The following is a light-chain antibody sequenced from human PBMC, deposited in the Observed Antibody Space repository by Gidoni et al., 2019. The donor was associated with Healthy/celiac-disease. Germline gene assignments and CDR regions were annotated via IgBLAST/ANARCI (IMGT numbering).Light chain of an antibody. J-gene: IGKJ4*01. CDR1: QSVSSN. CDR3: QQYNNRPPALT. V-gene: IGKV3-15*01. CDR2: GAS. Sequence: EIVMTQSPATLSVSPGERATLSCRASQSVSSNLAWYQQKPGQAPRLLSYGASTRATGIPARFSGSGSGTEFTLTISSLKSEDVAVYYCQQYNNRPPALTFGGGTKVEIK.